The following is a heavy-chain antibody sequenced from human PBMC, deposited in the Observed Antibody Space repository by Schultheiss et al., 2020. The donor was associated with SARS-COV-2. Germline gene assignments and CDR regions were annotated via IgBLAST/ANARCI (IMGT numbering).Heavy chain of an antibody. CDR1: GFTFTGYY. CDR3: ARDGLPGQWLYGAY. J-gene: IGHJ4*02. D-gene: IGHD6-19*01. V-gene: IGHV1-2*06. Sequence: ASVKVSCKASGFTFTGYYMHWVRQAPGQGLEWMGRINPNSGGTNYAQKFQGRVTMTRDTSISTAYMELRSLRSDDTAVYYCARDGLPGQWLYGAYWGQGTLVTVSS. CDR2: INPNSGGT.